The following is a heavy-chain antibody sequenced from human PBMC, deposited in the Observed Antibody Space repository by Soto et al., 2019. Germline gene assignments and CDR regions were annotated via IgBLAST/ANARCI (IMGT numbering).Heavy chain of an antibody. CDR3: ARAAVLTFTRFYDVDV. CDR2: IIPMFGTT. V-gene: IGHV1-69*18. CDR1: GGTFNSYS. D-gene: IGHD6-13*01. Sequence: QVQLVQSGAEVKTPGSSVKVSCEASGGTFNSYSINWVRQAPGQGLEWMGRIIPMFGTTDYAQRFQGRVTFTADESLNTASMEVTNLTSEDTAVYYCARAAVLTFTRFYDVDVWGQGTTVTVSS. J-gene: IGHJ6*02.